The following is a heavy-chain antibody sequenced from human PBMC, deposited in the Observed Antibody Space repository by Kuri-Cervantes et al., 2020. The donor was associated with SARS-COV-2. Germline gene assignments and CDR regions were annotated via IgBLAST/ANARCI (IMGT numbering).Heavy chain of an antibody. CDR1: GFTFSSYG. Sequence: LSLTCAASGFTFSSYGMHWVRQAPGKGLEWVAFIRYDGSNKYYADSVKGRFTNSRDNAKNSLFLQMNSLRADDTAVYYCARAVGSSSAGDYSMDVWGKGTTVTVSS. J-gene: IGHJ6*03. CDR2: IRYDGSNK. D-gene: IGHD6-6*01. V-gene: IGHV3-30*02. CDR3: ARAVGSSSAGDYSMDV.